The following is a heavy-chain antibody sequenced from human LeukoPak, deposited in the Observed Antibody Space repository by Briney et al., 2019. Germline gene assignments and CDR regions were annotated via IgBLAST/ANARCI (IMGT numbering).Heavy chain of an antibody. V-gene: IGHV4-39*01. Sequence: SETLSLTCTVSGGAISSSDYYWGWIRQPPGKGLEWIGSIYYGGSTYYTPSLKSRVTISVDTSMNQFSLKLSFVTTADTAVYYCARALGYCSGGSCTRGYNWFDPWGQGTLVTVSS. CDR1: GGAISSSDYY. CDR3: ARALGYCSGGSCTRGYNWFDP. J-gene: IGHJ5*02. D-gene: IGHD2-15*01. CDR2: IYYGGST.